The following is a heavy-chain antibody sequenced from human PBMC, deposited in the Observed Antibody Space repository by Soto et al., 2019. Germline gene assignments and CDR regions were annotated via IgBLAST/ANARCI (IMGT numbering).Heavy chain of an antibody. D-gene: IGHD6-19*01. CDR3: ARGLRIAVAGTKRVEAGY. CDR1: GYTFTSYD. CDR2: MNPNSGNT. V-gene: IGHV1-8*01. Sequence: QVQLVQSGAEVKKPGASVKVSCKASGYTFTSYDINWVRQATGQGLEWMGWMNPNSGNTGYAQKFQGRVTMTRNNSISTAYMELSSLRSEDTAVYYCARGLRIAVAGTKRVEAGYWGQGTLVTVSS. J-gene: IGHJ4*02.